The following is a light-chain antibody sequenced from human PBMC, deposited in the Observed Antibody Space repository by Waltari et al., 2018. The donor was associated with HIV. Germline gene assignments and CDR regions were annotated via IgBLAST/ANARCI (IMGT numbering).Light chain of an antibody. Sequence: QSLLTQPPSVSGAPGQRVTISCTGSSSNMGAGYHVHWYQQLPGTAPKLPIYGNSNRPSGVPDRFSGSKSGTSASLAITGLQAEDEADYYCQSYDSSLSIVFGTGTKVTVL. J-gene: IGLJ1*01. CDR3: QSYDSSLSIV. CDR2: GNS. V-gene: IGLV1-40*01. CDR1: SSNMGAGYH.